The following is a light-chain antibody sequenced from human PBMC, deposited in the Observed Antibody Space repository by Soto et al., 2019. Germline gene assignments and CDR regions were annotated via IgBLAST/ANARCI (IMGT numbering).Light chain of an antibody. J-gene: IGLJ3*02. CDR1: SSDVGAYNY. CDR3: SSYTTATTRV. CDR2: DVS. Sequence: QSALTQPASVSGSPGQSITISCTGTSSDVGAYNYVSWYQQHTGKAPKLMIFDVSNRPSGVSNRFSGSKSGNTASLTISGLQAEDEADYYCSSYTTATTRVFGGGTKLTV. V-gene: IGLV2-14*01.